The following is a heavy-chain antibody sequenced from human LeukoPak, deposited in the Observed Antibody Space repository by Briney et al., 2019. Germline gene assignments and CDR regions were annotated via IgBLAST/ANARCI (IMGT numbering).Heavy chain of an antibody. D-gene: IGHD2-15*01. CDR2: ISSSSSYI. CDR3: ARGDCSGGSCYSWYPYYYYGMDV. CDR1: GFTFSSYS. V-gene: IGHV3-21*01. Sequence: KTGGSLRLSCAASGFTFSSYSMNWVRQAPGKGLEWVSSISSSSSYIYYADSVKGRFTISRDNGKNSLYLQMNSLRAEDTAVYYCARGDCSGGSCYSWYPYYYYGMDVWGQGTTVTVSS. J-gene: IGHJ6*02.